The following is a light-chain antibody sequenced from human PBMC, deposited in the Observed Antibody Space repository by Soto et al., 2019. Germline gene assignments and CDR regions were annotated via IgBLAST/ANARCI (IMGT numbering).Light chain of an antibody. J-gene: IGKJ1*01. CDR1: QGIRND. V-gene: IGKV1-6*01. CDR2: AAS. Sequence: AIQMTQSPSSLSASVGDRVTIACRASQGIRNDLVWYQQKPGKAPNLLIYAASSLQSGVPSRFSGSGSGTDFTLTINSLQPEDFATYYCLQHYNYPRTFGQGTKVEIK. CDR3: LQHYNYPRT.